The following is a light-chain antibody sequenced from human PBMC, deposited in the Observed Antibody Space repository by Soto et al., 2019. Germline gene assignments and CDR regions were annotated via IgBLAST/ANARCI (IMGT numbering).Light chain of an antibody. CDR3: SSYEGSSTLV. CDR2: EVS. J-gene: IGLJ1*01. V-gene: IGLV2-23*02. CDR1: SSDVGSYNL. Sequence: QSVLTQPASVSGSPGQSITISCTGTSSDVGSYNLVSWYQQHPGKAPKLMIYEVSKRPSGVSNRFSGSKSGNTASLTISGLQAEDEADYYCSSYEGSSTLVFGTGTKVTVL.